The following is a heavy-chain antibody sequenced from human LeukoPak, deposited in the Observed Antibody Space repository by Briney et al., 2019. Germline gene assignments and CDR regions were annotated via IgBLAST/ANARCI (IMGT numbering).Heavy chain of an antibody. CDR3: ARCSGGGSYSRRPFDY. J-gene: IGHJ4*02. V-gene: IGHV3-21*01. CDR2: ISSSSSYI. D-gene: IGHD1-26*01. Sequence: PGGSLRLSCAASGFTFSSYSMNWVRQAPGKGLKWVSSISSSSSYIYYADSVKGRFTISRDNAKNSLYLQMNSLRAEDTAVYYCARCSGGGSYSRRPFDYWGQGTLVTVSS. CDR1: GFTFSSYS.